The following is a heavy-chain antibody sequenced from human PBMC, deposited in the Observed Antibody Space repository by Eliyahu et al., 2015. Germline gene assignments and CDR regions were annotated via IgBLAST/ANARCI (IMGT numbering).Heavy chain of an antibody. CDR2: ISGSDGST. CDR1: GFTLRXYA. CDR3: AKDNRGSTPRAFDI. Sequence: EVQVMESGGDLVQPGGSLKLSCAASGFTLRXYAMTWVRQAPGKGLEWVSTISGSDGSTYYADSVKGRFTISRDNTKNTLYLQMNSLRAEDTAAYYCAKDNRGSTPRAFDIWGQGTMVTVSS. J-gene: IGHJ3*02. V-gene: IGHV3-23*01. D-gene: IGHD7-27*01.